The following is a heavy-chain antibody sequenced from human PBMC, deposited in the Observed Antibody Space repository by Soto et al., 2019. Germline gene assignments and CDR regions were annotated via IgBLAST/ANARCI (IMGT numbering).Heavy chain of an antibody. Sequence: GGSLRLSCAASGFTFSSYAMSWVRQAPGKGLEWVAVISYDGSNKYYADSVKGRFTISRDNSKNTLYLQMNSLRAEDTAVYYCAREATMPHAFDIWGQGTMVTV. CDR3: AREATMPHAFDI. D-gene: IGHD2-2*01. CDR1: GFTFSSYA. CDR2: ISYDGSNK. J-gene: IGHJ3*02. V-gene: IGHV3-30-3*01.